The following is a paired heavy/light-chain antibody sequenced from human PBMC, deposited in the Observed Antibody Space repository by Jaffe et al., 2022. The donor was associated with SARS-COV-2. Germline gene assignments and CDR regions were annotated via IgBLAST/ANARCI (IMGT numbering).Light chain of an antibody. J-gene: IGKJ3*01. CDR1: QSVLYNSDNKNY. Sequence: DIVMTQSPDSLAVSLGERATINCKSSQSVLYNSDNKNYLAWYQQKPGQPPKLLIYWASTRESGVPDRFSGSGSGTDFTLTISSLQAEDVAVYYCQQYYSISPGTFGPGTKVDIK. CDR3: QQYYSISPGT. CDR2: WAS. V-gene: IGKV4-1*01.
Heavy chain of an antibody. CDR3: ARLPPRYGSNPRGYFDN. CDR2: IYPGDSDT. J-gene: IGHJ4*02. Sequence: EVQLVQSRAEVKKPGESLKISCKGSGNNFTNFWIGWVRQMPGKGLEWMGIIYPGDSDTRYSPSFQGQVTISADKSISTAYLQWSSLKASDSAMYYCARLPPRYGSNPRGYFDNWGQGTLVTVSS. V-gene: IGHV5-51*01. CDR1: GNNFTNFW. D-gene: IGHD4-17*01.